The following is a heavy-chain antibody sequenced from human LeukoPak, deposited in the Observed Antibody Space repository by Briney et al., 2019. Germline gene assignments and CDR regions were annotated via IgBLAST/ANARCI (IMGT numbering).Heavy chain of an antibody. D-gene: IGHD2-15*01. J-gene: IGHJ5*02. V-gene: IGHV4-38-2*02. CDR3: VRDGGFYYTASPNSWFDP. Sequence: SETLSLTCLVSGFSISSEDCWGWIRQPPGKGLEWIGSISNRGSPYYNPSLKSRVTMSVDTPNNHFSLRLSSVTAADTAVYYCVRDGGFYYTASPNSWFDPWGQGTLVTVSS. CDR2: ISNRGSP. CDR1: GFSISSEDC.